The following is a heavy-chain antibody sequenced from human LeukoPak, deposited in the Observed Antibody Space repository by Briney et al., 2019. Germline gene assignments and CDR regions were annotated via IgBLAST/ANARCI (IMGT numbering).Heavy chain of an antibody. CDR3: ARRGRFDAFDI. CDR1: GGSISSYY. CDR2: IYYSGST. D-gene: IGHD1-1*01. Sequence: PSGTLSLTCTVSGGSISSYYWSWIRQPPGKGLEWIGYIYYSGSTNYNPSLKSRVTISVDTSKNQFSLKLSSVTAADTAVYFCARRGRFDAFDIWGQGTMVTVSS. J-gene: IGHJ3*02. V-gene: IGHV4-59*08.